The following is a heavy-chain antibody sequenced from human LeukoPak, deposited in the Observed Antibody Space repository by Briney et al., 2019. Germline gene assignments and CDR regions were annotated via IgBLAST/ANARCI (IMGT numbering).Heavy chain of an antibody. CDR2: INPNGGGT. CDR1: GYTFTGYY. J-gene: IGHJ6*03. V-gene: IGHV1-2*06. D-gene: IGHD3-10*01. CDR3: ARGDGSGIYYYYYYMDV. Sequence: GASVKVSCKASGYTFTGYYMHWVRQAPGQGLEWMGRINPNGGGTNYAQKFQGRVTMTRDTSISTAYMELSRLRSDDTAVYYCARGDGSGIYYYYYYMDVWGKGTTVTVSS.